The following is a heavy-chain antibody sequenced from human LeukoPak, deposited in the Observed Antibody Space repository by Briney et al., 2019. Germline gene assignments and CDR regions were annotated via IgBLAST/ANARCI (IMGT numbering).Heavy chain of an antibody. CDR2: IYTSGST. CDR3: ARGGHFTIFGVVMGNWFDP. Sequence: SETLSLTCTVSGGSISSYYWSWIRQPAGEGLEWIGRIYTSGSTNYNPSLKSRVTMSVDTSKNQFSLKLSSVTAADTAVYYCARGGHFTIFGVVMGNWFDPWGQGTLVTVSS. J-gene: IGHJ5*02. V-gene: IGHV4-4*07. CDR1: GGSISSYY. D-gene: IGHD3-3*01.